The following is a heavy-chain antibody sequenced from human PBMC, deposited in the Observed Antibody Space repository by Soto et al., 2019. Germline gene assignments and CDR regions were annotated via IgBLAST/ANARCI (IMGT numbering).Heavy chain of an antibody. CDR2: INTYNGNT. Sequence: QVQLVQSGAEVKNPGASVKVSCKTSGYTFTSYGIGWARQAPGQGLEWMGWINTYNGNTNSAQNLQGRVTLTTDTSTSTAYMELRSLRSNDTAIYYCAMVDVYVTPSPQDVWGQGTTVTVSS. CDR3: AMVDVYVTPSPQDV. V-gene: IGHV1-18*01. J-gene: IGHJ6*02. CDR1: GYTFTSYG. D-gene: IGHD3-16*01.